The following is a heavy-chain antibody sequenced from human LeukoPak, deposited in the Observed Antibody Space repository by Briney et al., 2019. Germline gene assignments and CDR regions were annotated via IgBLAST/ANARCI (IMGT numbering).Heavy chain of an antibody. V-gene: IGHV3-73*01. CDR3: TRPDYGDYVGEDY. D-gene: IGHD4-17*01. CDR2: IRSKANSYAT. Sequence: PGGSLRLSCAASGFTFSGSAMHWVRQASGKGLEWVGRIRSKANSYATAYAASVKGRFTISRDDSKNTAYLQMNSLKTEDTAVYYCTRPDYGDYVGEDYWGQGTLVTVSS. J-gene: IGHJ4*02. CDR1: GFTFSGSA.